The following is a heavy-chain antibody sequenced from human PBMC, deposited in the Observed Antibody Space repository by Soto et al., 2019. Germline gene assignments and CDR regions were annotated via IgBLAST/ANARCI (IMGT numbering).Heavy chain of an antibody. CDR3: ARQRRYYYDSSGYPDY. CDR2: IYYTGST. D-gene: IGHD3-22*01. V-gene: IGHV4-39*01. CDR1: GGSSSSSSYY. J-gene: IGHJ4*02. Sequence: SETLSLTCTVSGGSSSSSSYYWGWIRQPPGKGLEWIGSIYYTGSTYYNPSLKSRVTISVDTSKNQFSLKLSSVTAADTAVYYCARQRRYYYDSSGYPDYWGQVTLVTVSS.